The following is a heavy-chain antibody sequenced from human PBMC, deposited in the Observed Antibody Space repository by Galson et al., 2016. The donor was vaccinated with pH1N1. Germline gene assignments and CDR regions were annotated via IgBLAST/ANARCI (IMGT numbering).Heavy chain of an antibody. J-gene: IGHJ4*02. D-gene: IGHD5-18*01. CDR3: AKVRGYSYGPFEY. CDR2: ISWNSGSI. Sequence: SLRLSCAASGFTFDDYAMYWVRQAPGKGLEWVSGISWNSGSIGYADSVKGRFTISRDNAKNSLYLQMNSLRAEDTALYYCAKVRGYSYGPFEYWGQGTLVTVS. CDR1: GFTFDDYA. V-gene: IGHV3-9*01.